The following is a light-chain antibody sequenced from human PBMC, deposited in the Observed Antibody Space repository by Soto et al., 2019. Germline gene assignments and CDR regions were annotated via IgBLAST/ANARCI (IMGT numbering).Light chain of an antibody. CDR3: QQYDNLLSLT. CDR1: QDISNY. Sequence: DIQMTQSPSSLSASVGDRVTITCQASQDISNYLNWYQQKPGKAHKLLIYDASNLETRVPSRFRGSGSGTDFTFTISSLQPEDIATYYCQQYDNLLSLTFGVGTKVEIK. CDR2: DAS. V-gene: IGKV1-33*01. J-gene: IGKJ4*01.